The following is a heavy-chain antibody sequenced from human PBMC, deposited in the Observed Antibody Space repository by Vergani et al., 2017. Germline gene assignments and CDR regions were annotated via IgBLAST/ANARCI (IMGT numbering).Heavy chain of an antibody. J-gene: IGHJ4*02. D-gene: IGHD3-9*01. Sequence: QVQVVQPGAEVKKSGASVKVPCKTSGYTFSNYYMLWVRQAPGQGLEWMGIINPSGGHTNDAQKFQGRVTMTRDTSTSTVYMELSSLRSEDTAIYYCARGDFGILTGYRYWGQGTLVTVSA. CDR1: GYTFSNYY. CDR3: ARGDFGILTGYRY. CDR2: INPSGGHT. V-gene: IGHV1-46*03.